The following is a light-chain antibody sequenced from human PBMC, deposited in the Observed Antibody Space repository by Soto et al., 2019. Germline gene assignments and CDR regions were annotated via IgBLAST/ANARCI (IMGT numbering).Light chain of an antibody. CDR1: QTITTY. J-gene: IGKJ1*01. Sequence: DIQMTQSPSSLSASVGDRVTITCRASQTITTYLNWYQQKPGKAPQLPIYGASSLQSGVPSRFTGSGSGTDFTLTISSQQPEDFATYHCQQSHSTPWTFGQGTKVEIK. V-gene: IGKV1-39*01. CDR3: QQSHSTPWT. CDR2: GAS.